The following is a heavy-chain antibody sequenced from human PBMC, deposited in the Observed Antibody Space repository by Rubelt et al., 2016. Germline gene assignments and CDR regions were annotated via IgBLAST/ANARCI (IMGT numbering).Heavy chain of an antibody. Sequence: QVHLQQSGPGLLKPSQTLSLTCAISGDSVSSISATWNWIRQSPSRGLEWLGRTYYRSKWYNDYAESVKSGITINPATSNNKFIRQLRSVTHEGTAVYYCARDGTWREWGQGTLVTVSS. CDR2: TYYRSKWYN. V-gene: IGHV6-1*01. CDR1: GDSVSSISAT. J-gene: IGHJ4*02. CDR3: ARDGTWRE. D-gene: IGHD1-26*01.